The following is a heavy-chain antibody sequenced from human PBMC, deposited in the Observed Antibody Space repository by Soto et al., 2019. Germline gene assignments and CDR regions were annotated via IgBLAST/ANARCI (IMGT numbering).Heavy chain of an antibody. V-gene: IGHV3-30*18. CDR1: GFTFSSYG. Sequence: QVQLVESGGGVVQPGRSLRLSCAASGFTFSSYGMHWVRQAPGKGLEWVAVISYDGSNKYYADSVKGRFTISRDNSKNTLYLQMNSLRAEDTAVYYCAKDQSTGYSSGWYGVGYGMDVWGQGTTVTVSS. CDR2: ISYDGSNK. CDR3: AKDQSTGYSSGWYGVGYGMDV. D-gene: IGHD6-19*01. J-gene: IGHJ6*02.